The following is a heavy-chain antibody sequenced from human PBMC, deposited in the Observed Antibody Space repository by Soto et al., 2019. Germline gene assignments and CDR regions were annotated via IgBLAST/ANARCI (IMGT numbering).Heavy chain of an antibody. CDR2: IIPIFGTA. J-gene: IGHJ6*02. CDR1: GGTFSSYA. Sequence: SVKVSCKASGGTFSSYAISWVRQAPGQGLEWMGGIIPIFGTANYAQKFQGRVTITADESTSTAYMELSSLRSEDTAVYYCARDGSSSWYGNYYYGIDVWGQGTTVTVSS. D-gene: IGHD6-13*01. CDR3: ARDGSSSWYGNYYYGIDV. V-gene: IGHV1-69*13.